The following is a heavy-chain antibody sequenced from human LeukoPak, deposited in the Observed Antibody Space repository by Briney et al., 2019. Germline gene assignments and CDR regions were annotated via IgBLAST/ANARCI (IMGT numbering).Heavy chain of an antibody. J-gene: IGHJ4*02. D-gene: IGHD3-16*01. V-gene: IGHV4-30-2*01. Sequence: PSETLSLTCAVSGGSISSGGYSWSWIRQPPGKGLEWIGYIYHSGSTYYNPSLKSRVTISVDRSKNQFSLKLSSVTAADTAVYYCARHQKGLGDWGQGTLVTVSS. CDR2: IYHSGST. CDR1: GGSISSGGYS. CDR3: ARHQKGLGD.